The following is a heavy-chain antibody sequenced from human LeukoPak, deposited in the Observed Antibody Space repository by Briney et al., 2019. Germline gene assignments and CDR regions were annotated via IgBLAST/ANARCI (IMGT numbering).Heavy chain of an antibody. CDR2: ISSSSSYI. Sequence: GGSLRLSCAASGFIFSSYTMNWVRQAPGKGLEWVSSISSSSSYIYYADSVKGRFTITRDNATTSLYLQMNSLRAEDTALYYCARDGDLRWLQLTGPDYWGQGTLVTVSS. CDR3: ARDGDLRWLQLTGPDY. V-gene: IGHV3-21*01. CDR1: GFIFSSYT. D-gene: IGHD5-24*01. J-gene: IGHJ4*02.